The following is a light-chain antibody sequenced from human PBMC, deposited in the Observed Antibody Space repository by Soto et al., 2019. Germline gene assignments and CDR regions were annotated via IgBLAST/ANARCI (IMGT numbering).Light chain of an antibody. CDR3: QQRGGWPLT. CDR2: DAS. CDR1: QGVGRF. Sequence: EIVLTQSPATLSLSPGERAALSCRASQGVGRFLAWYQQKPGQAPRLLIYDASNRATGIPARFSGSGSETDFTLAIDNLEPEDFVVYYCQQRGGWPLTFGGGTKVEIK. J-gene: IGKJ4*01. V-gene: IGKV3-11*01.